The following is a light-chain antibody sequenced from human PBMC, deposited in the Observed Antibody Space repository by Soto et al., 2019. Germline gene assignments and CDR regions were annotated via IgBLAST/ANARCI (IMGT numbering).Light chain of an antibody. CDR3: QQYGSSPQT. V-gene: IGKV3-20*01. Sequence: EILLTHSPGTLSLSPGERATLSCRASQSVSSSYLAWYQQKPGQAPRLLIYGASSRATGIPDRFSGSGSGTDFTLTISRMEPEDFAVYYCQQYGSSPQTFGQGTKLDIK. CDR2: GAS. J-gene: IGKJ1*01. CDR1: QSVSSSY.